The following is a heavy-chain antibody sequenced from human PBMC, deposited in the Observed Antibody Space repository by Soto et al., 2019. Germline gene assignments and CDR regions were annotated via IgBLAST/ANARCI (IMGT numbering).Heavy chain of an antibody. CDR3: VRDRAPYSWSPNGQH. Sequence: QVPLVQSGAEVKKPGASVKVSCKASGYTFTSYGISWLRQAPGQALEWMGWISAYNGNTNYAQKLQGRVTMTTDTSTIPAYMELRSLRSDDTAVYYCVRDRAPYSWSPNGQHWSQGALVTFSS. J-gene: IGHJ1*01. V-gene: IGHV1-18*01. D-gene: IGHD1-26*01. CDR1: GYTFTSYG. CDR2: ISAYNGNT.